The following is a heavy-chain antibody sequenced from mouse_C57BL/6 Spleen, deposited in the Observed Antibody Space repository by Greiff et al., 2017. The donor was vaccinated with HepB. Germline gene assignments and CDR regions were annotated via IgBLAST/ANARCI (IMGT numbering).Heavy chain of an antibody. D-gene: IGHD1-1*01. V-gene: IGHV5-9*01. Sequence: EVKLMESGGGLVKPGGSLKLSCAASGFTFSSYTMSWVRQTPEKRLEWVATISGGGGNTYYPDSVKGRFTISRDNAKNTLYLQMSSLRSEDTALYYCARQTTVVAGDYWGQGTTLTVSS. CDR1: GFTFSSYT. J-gene: IGHJ2*01. CDR3: ARQTTVVAGDY. CDR2: ISGGGGNT.